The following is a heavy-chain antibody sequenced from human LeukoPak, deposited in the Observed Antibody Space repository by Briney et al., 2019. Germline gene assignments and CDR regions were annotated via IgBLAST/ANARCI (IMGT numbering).Heavy chain of an antibody. CDR2: IATAGDT. J-gene: IGHJ4*02. CDR3: TRSLSGHYFDSIGGYYFDY. CDR1: GFTFSSYD. D-gene: IGHD3-22*01. V-gene: IGHV3-13*01. Sequence: GGSLRLSCAASGFTFSSYDMHWVRQTTGKGLEWVSGIATAGDTFYAGSVKGRFTISRENAKNSLNLHMNSLRAGNTAVNYCTRSLSGHYFDSIGGYYFDYWGQGTLVTVSS.